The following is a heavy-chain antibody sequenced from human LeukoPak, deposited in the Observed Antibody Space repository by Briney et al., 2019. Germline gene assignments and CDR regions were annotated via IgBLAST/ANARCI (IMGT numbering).Heavy chain of an antibody. D-gene: IGHD5-18*01. CDR3: ARVGGYRILPLDAFDI. CDR1: GGTFSSYA. Sequence: ASVKVSCKASGGTFSSYAISWVRQAPGQGLEWMGGNIPIFGTANYAQKFQGRVTITADESTSTAYMELRSLRSDDTAVFYCARVGGYRILPLDAFDIWGQGTIVTVSS. V-gene: IGHV1-69*01. CDR2: NIPIFGTA. J-gene: IGHJ3*02.